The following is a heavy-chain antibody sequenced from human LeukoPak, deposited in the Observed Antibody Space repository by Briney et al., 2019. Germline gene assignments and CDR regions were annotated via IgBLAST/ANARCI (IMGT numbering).Heavy chain of an antibody. V-gene: IGHV4-61*02. CDR2: IYTSGST. J-gene: IGHJ6*03. D-gene: IGHD2-8*01. Sequence: PSQTLSLTCTVSGDSISSGGYYWSWIRQPAGKGLEWIGRIYTSGSTNYNPSLKSRVTISVDTSKNQFSLKLSSVTAADTAVYYCARTNGPPYYYYYMDVWGKGTTVTVSS. CDR3: ARTNGPPYYYYYMDV. CDR1: GDSISSGGYY.